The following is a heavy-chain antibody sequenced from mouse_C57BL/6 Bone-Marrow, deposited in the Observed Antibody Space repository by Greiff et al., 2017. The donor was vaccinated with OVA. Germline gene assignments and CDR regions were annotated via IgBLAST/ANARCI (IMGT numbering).Heavy chain of an antibody. V-gene: IGHV14-4*01. CDR1: GFNIKDDY. CDR3: TTGYRWYFDV. CDR2: IDPENGDT. Sequence: EVQLQPSGAELVRPGASVKLSCTASGFNIKDDYMHWVKQRPEQGLEWIGWIDPENGDTEYASKFQGKATITADTASNTAYLQLSSLTSEDTAVYYCTTGYRWYFDVWGTGTTVTVSS. D-gene: IGHD1-2*01. J-gene: IGHJ1*03.